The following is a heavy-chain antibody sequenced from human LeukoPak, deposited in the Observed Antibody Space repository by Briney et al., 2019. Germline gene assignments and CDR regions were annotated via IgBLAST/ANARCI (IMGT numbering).Heavy chain of an antibody. CDR3: ARVQIRGGAFDI. Sequence: ASVKVSCEASGYTFTGYYMHWVRQAPGQGLEWMGWINPNSGGTNYAQKFQGRVTMTRDTSISTAYMELSRLRSDDTAVYYCARVQIRGGAFDIWGQGTMVTVSS. V-gene: IGHV1-2*02. J-gene: IGHJ3*02. CDR2: INPNSGGT. D-gene: IGHD3-10*01. CDR1: GYTFTGYY.